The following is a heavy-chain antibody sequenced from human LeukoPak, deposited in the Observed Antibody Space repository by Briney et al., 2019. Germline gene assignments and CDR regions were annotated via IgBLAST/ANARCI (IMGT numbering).Heavy chain of an antibody. V-gene: IGHV3-23*01. CDR1: GFSFSSFA. Sequence: QPGGSLRLSCAASGFSFSSFAMSWVRQAPGKGLEWVSAISGSGESTYYEDSVKGRFTISRDNAKNSLYLQMNSLRAEDTAVYYCARDDEGAVAGYWGQGTLVTVSS. CDR2: ISGSGEST. D-gene: IGHD6-19*01. CDR3: ARDDEGAVAGY. J-gene: IGHJ4*02.